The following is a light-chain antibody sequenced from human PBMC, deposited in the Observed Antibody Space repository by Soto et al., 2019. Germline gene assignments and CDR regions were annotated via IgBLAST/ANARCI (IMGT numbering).Light chain of an antibody. CDR1: QGISSA. V-gene: IGKV1-13*02. CDR3: QQFNSYPPYT. J-gene: IGKJ2*01. CDR2: VAS. Sequence: AIQLTQSPSSLSASVGDRVTITCRASQGISSALAWYQQKPGKAPKLLIYVASSLESGVPSRFSGSGAGTDFTLTISSLQPEDFATYYCQQFNSYPPYTFGQGTKLEIK.